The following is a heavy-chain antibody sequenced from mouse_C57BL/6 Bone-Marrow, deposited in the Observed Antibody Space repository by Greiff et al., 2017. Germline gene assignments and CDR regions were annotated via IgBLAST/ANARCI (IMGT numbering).Heavy chain of an antibody. CDR3: APYDSGSSSFAY. V-gene: IGHV1-55*01. J-gene: IGHJ3*01. CDR2: IYPGSGST. Sequence: QVQLQQPGAELVKPGASVKMSCKASGYTFTSYWITWVKQRPGQGLEWIGDIYPGSGSTNYHEKFKSQATLPVDTSSSTASMQLSSLTSEDSAVXYCAPYDSGSSSFAYWGQGTLVTVSA. D-gene: IGHD1-1*01. CDR1: GYTFTSYW.